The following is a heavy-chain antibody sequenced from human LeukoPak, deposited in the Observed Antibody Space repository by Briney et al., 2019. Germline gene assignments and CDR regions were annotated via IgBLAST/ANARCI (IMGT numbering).Heavy chain of an antibody. Sequence: TGGSLRLSCAASGFPFSSYWMHWVRQVPGNGLLWVSRINSDGSATIYADSVRGRFTISRDNAKNTLYLQMSGLRVEDTAVYHCASDSPYYGMDVWGQGTTVTVSS. J-gene: IGHJ6*02. CDR1: GFPFSSYW. CDR3: ASDSPYYGMDV. V-gene: IGHV3-74*01. CDR2: INSDGSAT.